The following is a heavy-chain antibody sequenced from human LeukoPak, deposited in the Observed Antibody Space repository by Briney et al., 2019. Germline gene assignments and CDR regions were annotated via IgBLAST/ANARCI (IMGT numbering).Heavy chain of an antibody. CDR2: TYFSGST. V-gene: IGHV4-59*11. D-gene: IGHD2-2*02. J-gene: IGHJ4*01. CDR1: GGSISSHY. CDR3: ARAADCGHTSCYMGIDY. Sequence: SETLSLTCAVSGGSISSHYWSWIRQPPGKGLEWIGYTYFSGSTNYNPSLKSRVTISVDTSRNQFSLKLRSVAAADTTVYYCARAADCGHTSCYMGIDYWGQGTLVTVSS.